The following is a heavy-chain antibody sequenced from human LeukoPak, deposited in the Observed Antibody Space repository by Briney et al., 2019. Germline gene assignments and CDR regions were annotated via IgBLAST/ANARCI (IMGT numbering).Heavy chain of an antibody. V-gene: IGHV1-18*01. CDR2: ISAFNGNT. CDR3: ARDYYDSSGYYYVGLIDY. Sequence: GXSVKVSCKASGYTFTSYGISWVRQAPGQGLEWMGWISAFNGNTNYAQKLQGRVTMTTDTSTSTAYMELRSLRSDDTAVYYCARDYYDSSGYYYVGLIDYWGQGTLVTVSS. CDR1: GYTFTSYG. J-gene: IGHJ4*02. D-gene: IGHD3-22*01.